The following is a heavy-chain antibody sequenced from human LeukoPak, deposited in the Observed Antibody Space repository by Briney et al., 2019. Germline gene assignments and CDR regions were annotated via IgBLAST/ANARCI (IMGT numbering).Heavy chain of an antibody. CDR2: INPNSGGT. Sequence: ASVKVSCKASGYTFTGYYMHWVRQAPGQGLEWMGWINPNSGGTNYAQKFQGRVTMTRDTSISTAYMELSRLRSDDTAVYYCARVLRYSSSWIDYWGQGTLVTVSS. D-gene: IGHD6-13*01. V-gene: IGHV1-2*02. J-gene: IGHJ4*02. CDR1: GYTFTGYY. CDR3: ARVLRYSSSWIDY.